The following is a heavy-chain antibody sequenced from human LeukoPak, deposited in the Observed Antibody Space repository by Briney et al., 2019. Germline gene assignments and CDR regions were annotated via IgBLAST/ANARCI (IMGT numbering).Heavy chain of an antibody. CDR2: ISSSSSTI. Sequence: GGSLRLSCAASGFTFSSYIMNWVRQAPGKGLDWVSYISSSSSTIYYADSVKGRFTISRDNAKNSLYLQMNSLRAEDTAVYYCARDSSAYYSPWGQGTLVTVSS. J-gene: IGHJ5*02. CDR1: GFTFSSYI. D-gene: IGHD3-22*01. CDR3: ARDSSAYYSP. V-gene: IGHV3-48*01.